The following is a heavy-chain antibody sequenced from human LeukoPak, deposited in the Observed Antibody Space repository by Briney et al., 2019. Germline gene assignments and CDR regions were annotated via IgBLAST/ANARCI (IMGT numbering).Heavy chain of an antibody. CDR1: GFTFDKYA. CDR3: AKGQTTAGTEAFDI. CDR2: ISWNSGDI. J-gene: IGHJ3*02. V-gene: IGHV3-9*01. Sequence: GGSLRLSCAASGFTFDKYAMHWVRQGPGKGLEWVSAISWNSGDIGYADSMKGRFTISRDNAKNSLYLQMNSLRPEDTASYFCAKGQTTAGTEAFDIWGQGTMVIVSS. D-gene: IGHD6-13*01.